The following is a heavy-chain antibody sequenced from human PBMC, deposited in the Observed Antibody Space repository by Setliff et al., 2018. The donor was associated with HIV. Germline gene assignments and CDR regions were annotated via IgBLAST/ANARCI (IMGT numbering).Heavy chain of an antibody. CDR1: NGSISSHY. Sequence: SETLSLTCTVSNGSISSHYWSWIRQPPGKGLEWIGNMYYSGSTNYNPSLKSRVTISVDRSQNHFSLKLSSVTAADTAVYYCAREVDYYDSSRYLLLYYFDSWGQGTLVTVSA. CDR3: AREVDYYDSSRYLLLYYFDS. J-gene: IGHJ4*02. D-gene: IGHD3-22*01. V-gene: IGHV4-59*11. CDR2: MYYSGST.